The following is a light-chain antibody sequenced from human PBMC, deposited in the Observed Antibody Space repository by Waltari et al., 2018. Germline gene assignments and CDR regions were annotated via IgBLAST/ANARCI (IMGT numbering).Light chain of an antibody. Sequence: EIVLTQYPGTLSLSPGGRATLSCRAMQSVRGSLDWYQQQAGQAPRLLIYGVSSRATGIPERFSGSGSGTDFSLTISRLEPEDFAVYYCQHYVRLPATFGQGTKVEIK. CDR1: QSVRGS. CDR2: GVS. J-gene: IGKJ1*01. CDR3: QHYVRLPAT. V-gene: IGKV3-20*01.